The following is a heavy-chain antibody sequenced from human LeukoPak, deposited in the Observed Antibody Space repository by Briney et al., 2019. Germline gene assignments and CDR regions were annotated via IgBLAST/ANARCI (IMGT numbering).Heavy chain of an antibody. D-gene: IGHD6-19*01. CDR3: ARSVYSSGWYEYYFDY. CDR2: IYYSGST. V-gene: IGHV4-59*01. CDR1: GGSISSYY. J-gene: IGHJ4*02. Sequence: SETLSLTCTVSGGSISSYYWSWIRQPPGKGLEWIGCIYYSGSTNYNPSLKSRVTISVDTSKNQFSLKLSSVTAADTAVYYCARSVYSSGWYEYYFDYWGQGTLVTVSS.